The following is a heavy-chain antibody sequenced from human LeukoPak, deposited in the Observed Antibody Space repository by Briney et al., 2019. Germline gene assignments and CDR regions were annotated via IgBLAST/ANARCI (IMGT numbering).Heavy chain of an antibody. D-gene: IGHD6-13*01. Sequence: ASVNVSCKGSGYTFTSYDINWVRQAPGQGLEGMGWMNPNSGNTGYAQKFQGRVTMTRNTSISTAYMELSSLRSEDTAVYYCARSFGAAGLYYYYGMDVWGQGTTVTVSS. CDR3: ARSFGAAGLYYYYGMDV. V-gene: IGHV1-8*01. CDR2: MNPNSGNT. J-gene: IGHJ6*02. CDR1: GYTFTSYD.